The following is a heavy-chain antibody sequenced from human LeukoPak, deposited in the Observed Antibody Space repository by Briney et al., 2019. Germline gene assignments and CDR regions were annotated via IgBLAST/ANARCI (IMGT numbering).Heavy chain of an antibody. J-gene: IGHJ4*02. V-gene: IGHV4-59*08. CDR1: GGSISGFY. D-gene: IGHD1-26*01. CDR3: ARHGGSYFPY. CDR2: IYYSGTT. Sequence: PSETLSLTCSVPGGSISGFYWSWIWQPPGRGLEWIAYIYYSGTTKYNPSLQSRVTISVDTSNSQFSLKLSSVTAADTAVYYCARHGGSYFPYWGQGTLVTVSS.